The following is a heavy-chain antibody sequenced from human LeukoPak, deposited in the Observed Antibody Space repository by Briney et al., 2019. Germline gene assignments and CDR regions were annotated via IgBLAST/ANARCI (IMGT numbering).Heavy chain of an antibody. J-gene: IGHJ4*02. D-gene: IGHD2-8*02. Sequence: GGSLRLSCPASGFTFSSYGMHWFRQAPGKGLEWVAVIWYDGSKKYYADSVKGRFTISRDNSKNTLYLQMDSLRAEDTAVYYCARYNTGSVDYWGQGTLVTVSS. CDR3: ARYNTGSVDY. CDR2: IWYDGSKK. V-gene: IGHV3-33*01. CDR1: GFTFSSYG.